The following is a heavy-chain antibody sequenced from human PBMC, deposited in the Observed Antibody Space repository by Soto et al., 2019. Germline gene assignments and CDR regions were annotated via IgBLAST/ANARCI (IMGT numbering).Heavy chain of an antibody. D-gene: IGHD6-13*01. CDR1: GYTFTSYG. J-gene: IGHJ5*02. Sequence: QVQLVQSGAEVKKPGASVKVSCKASGYTFTSYGISWVRQAPGQGLEGMGWISAYNGNTNYAQKLQGRVTMTTDTSTSTAYMELRSLRSDDTAVYYCARDGWSGGIAAAGANWFDPWGQGTLVTVSS. V-gene: IGHV1-18*01. CDR3: ARDGWSGGIAAAGANWFDP. CDR2: ISAYNGNT.